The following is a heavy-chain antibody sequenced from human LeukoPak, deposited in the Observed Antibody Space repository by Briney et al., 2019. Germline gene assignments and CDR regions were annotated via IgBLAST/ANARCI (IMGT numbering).Heavy chain of an antibody. V-gene: IGHV3-15*01. D-gene: IGHD3-10*01. CDR2: IKSKTDGGTT. Sequence: GGSLRLSCAASGFTFSNAWMSWVRQAPGKGLEWVGRIKSKTDGGTTDYAAPVKGRFTISRDNSKNTLYLQMNSLRAEDTAVYYCAKLNYYGSGSYPNHFDYWGQGTLVTVSS. CDR3: AKLNYYGSGSYPNHFDY. CDR1: GFTFSNAW. J-gene: IGHJ4*02.